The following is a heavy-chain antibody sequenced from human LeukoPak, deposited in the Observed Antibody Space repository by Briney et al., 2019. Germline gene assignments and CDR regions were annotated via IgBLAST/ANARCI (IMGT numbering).Heavy chain of an antibody. J-gene: IGHJ4*02. Sequence: SVKVSCKASGGTVSRYAISWVRQAPGQGLEWMGGLIPIFGTANYAQKFQGRVTITADESTSTAYMELSSLRSEDTAVYYCATLGYCSGGSCYTVDYWGQGTLVTVSS. CDR3: ATLGYCSGGSCYTVDY. D-gene: IGHD2-15*01. CDR2: LIPIFGTA. CDR1: GGTVSRYA. V-gene: IGHV1-69*01.